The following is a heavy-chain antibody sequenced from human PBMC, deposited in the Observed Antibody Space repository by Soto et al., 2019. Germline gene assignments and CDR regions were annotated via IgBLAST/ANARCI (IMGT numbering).Heavy chain of an antibody. J-gene: IGHJ3*02. V-gene: IGHV3-74*01. CDR3: ARDRGYPDSFDI. Sequence: EVQLVESWGGWIQPGESLRLSCAASGFPFGPFYMHLVRQAPGKGLEWVSHINGDGTTTVYADSVKGRFTISRDNAKTTLYLQMTRLRAEDTAVYYCARDRGYPDSFDIWGQGTMVTVSS. D-gene: IGHD2-2*01. CDR2: INGDGTTT. CDR1: GFPFGPFY.